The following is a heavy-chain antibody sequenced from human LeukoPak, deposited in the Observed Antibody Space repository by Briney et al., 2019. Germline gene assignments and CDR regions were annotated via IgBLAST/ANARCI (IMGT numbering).Heavy chain of an antibody. CDR3: ARGPGIRYCSSTSCYLSRNWFDP. CDR2: IYYSGST. D-gene: IGHD2-2*01. V-gene: IGHV4-30-4*01. J-gene: IGHJ5*02. Sequence: SETLSLTCTVSGGSISSDDYYWSWIRQPPGKGLEWIGYIYYSGSTYYNPSLKSRVTISVDTSKKQFYLKLSSMTGADRAVYYCARGPGIRYCSSTSCYLSRNWFDPWGQGTLVTVSS. CDR1: GGSISSDDYY.